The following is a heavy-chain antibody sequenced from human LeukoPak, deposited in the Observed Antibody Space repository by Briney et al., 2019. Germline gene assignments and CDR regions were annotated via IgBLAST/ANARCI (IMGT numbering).Heavy chain of an antibody. Sequence: ASVKVSCKASGYTFTSYDINWVRQATGQGLEWMGWMNPNSGNTGYAQKFQGRVTMTRNTSISTAYMELSSLRSEDTAVYYCARGWYSSGWYYFDYWGQGTLVTASS. D-gene: IGHD6-19*01. V-gene: IGHV1-8*01. CDR2: MNPNSGNT. CDR3: ARGWYSSGWYYFDY. CDR1: GYTFTSYD. J-gene: IGHJ4*02.